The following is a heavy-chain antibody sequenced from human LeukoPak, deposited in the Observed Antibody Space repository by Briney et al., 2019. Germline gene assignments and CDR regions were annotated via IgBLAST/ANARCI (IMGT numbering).Heavy chain of an antibody. CDR2: IHYSGST. CDR1: GVSISN. Sequence: KPSETLSLTCTVSGVSISNWSWIRQPPGKGLEWIGYIHYSGSTSYNPSLKSRVTISVDTSKKQFSLKLSSVTAADTAVYYCARVEEGYGSGRRENYYYYYMDVWGKGTTVTISS. J-gene: IGHJ6*03. V-gene: IGHV4-59*01. CDR3: ARVEEGYGSGRRENYYYYYMDV. D-gene: IGHD3-10*01.